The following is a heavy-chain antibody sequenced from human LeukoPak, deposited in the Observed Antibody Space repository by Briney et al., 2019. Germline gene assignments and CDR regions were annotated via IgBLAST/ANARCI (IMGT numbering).Heavy chain of an antibody. CDR1: GGTFSSYA. Sequence: GSSVKVSCKASGGTFSSYAISWVRQAPGQGLEWMGRIIPIFGIANYAQKFQGRVTITAGKSTSTAYMELSSLRSEDTAVYYCARREDGFDYWGQGTLVTVSS. CDR2: IIPIFGIA. J-gene: IGHJ4*02. CDR3: ARREDGFDY. V-gene: IGHV1-69*04.